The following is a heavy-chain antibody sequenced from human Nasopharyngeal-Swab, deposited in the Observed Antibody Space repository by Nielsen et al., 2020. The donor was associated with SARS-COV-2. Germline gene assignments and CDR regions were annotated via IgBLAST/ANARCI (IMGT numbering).Heavy chain of an antibody. Sequence: GESLKISCAASGFTFSSYAMSWVRQAPGKGLEWVSTISGSGCSTYYADSVKGRFTITRDNSKNTLYMQMNSLRAEDKAVDYCAKVSSYFDSSALDYWGQGTLVTVSS. J-gene: IGHJ4*02. CDR1: GFTFSSYA. CDR2: ISGSGCST. CDR3: AKVSSYFDSSALDY. D-gene: IGHD3-22*01. V-gene: IGHV3-23*01.